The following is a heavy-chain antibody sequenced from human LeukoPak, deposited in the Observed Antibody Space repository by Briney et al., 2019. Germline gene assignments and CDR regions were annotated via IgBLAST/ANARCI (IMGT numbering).Heavy chain of an antibody. Sequence: SETLSLTCTVSGGSISSYYWSWIRQHPGKGLEWIGYIYYSGSTYYNPSLQSRVTISVDTSKTQFSLRLGSVTAADTAVYFCASNIPTPTTSPPLGYWGQGTLVTVSS. CDR3: ASNIPTPTTSPPLGY. D-gene: IGHD1-1*01. CDR2: IYYSGST. J-gene: IGHJ4*02. CDR1: GGSISSYY. V-gene: IGHV4-59*08.